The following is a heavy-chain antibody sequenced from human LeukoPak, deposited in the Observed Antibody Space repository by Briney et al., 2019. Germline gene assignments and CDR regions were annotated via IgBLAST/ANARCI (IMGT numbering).Heavy chain of an antibody. CDR3: ASPCYDYVWGSYRLDY. V-gene: IGHV4-39*01. CDR2: IYYSGST. CDR1: GFTFSSYW. J-gene: IGHJ4*02. Sequence: PGGSLRLSCAASGFTFSSYWMSWVRQAPGKGLEWIGSIYYSGSTYYNPSLKSRVTISVDTSKNQFSLKLSSVTAADTAVYYCASPCYDYVWGSYRLDYWGQGTLVTVSS. D-gene: IGHD3-16*02.